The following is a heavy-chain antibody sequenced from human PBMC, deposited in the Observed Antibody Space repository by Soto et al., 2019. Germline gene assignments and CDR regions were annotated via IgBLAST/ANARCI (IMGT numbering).Heavy chain of an antibody. D-gene: IGHD7-27*01. J-gene: IGHJ4*02. V-gene: IGHV3-43*01. CDR3: AKNSENWGGYYFDY. CDR2: ISWDGGST. Sequence: HPGGSLRLSCATSGFTFDDYTMHWVRQAPGKGLELVSLISWDGGSTYYADSVKGRFTISRDNSKNSLYLQMNSLRTEDTALYYCAKNSENWGGYYFDYWGQGTLVTVSS. CDR1: GFTFDDYT.